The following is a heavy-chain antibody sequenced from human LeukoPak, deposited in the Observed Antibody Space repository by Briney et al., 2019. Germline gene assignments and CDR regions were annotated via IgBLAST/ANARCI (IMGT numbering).Heavy chain of an antibody. CDR3: ARAVIDIVVVPAAMPRNYYYCYYMDV. V-gene: IGHV1-69*13. D-gene: IGHD2-2*01. CDR1: GGTFSSYA. CDR2: IIPIFGTA. Sequence: GASVKVSCKASGGTFSSYAISWVRQAPGQGLEWMGGIIPIFGTANYAQKFQGRVTITADESTSTAYMELSSLRSEDTAVYYCARAVIDIVVVPAAMPRNYYYCYYMDVWGKGTTVTISS. J-gene: IGHJ6*03.